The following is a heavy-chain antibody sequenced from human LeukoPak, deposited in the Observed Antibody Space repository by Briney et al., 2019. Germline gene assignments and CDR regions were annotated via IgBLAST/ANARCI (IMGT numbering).Heavy chain of an antibody. CDR3: ARVSFGSGYYNYMDV. J-gene: IGHJ6*03. Sequence: SETLSLTCTVSGGSISSGSYYWSWIRQPAGKGLEWIGRIYTTGSTNYNPSLKSRVTISVDTSKNQFSLELSSVTAADTAVYYCARVSFGSGYYNYMDVWGKGTTVTVSS. CDR1: GGSISSGSYY. D-gene: IGHD3-10*01. CDR2: IYTTGST. V-gene: IGHV4-61*02.